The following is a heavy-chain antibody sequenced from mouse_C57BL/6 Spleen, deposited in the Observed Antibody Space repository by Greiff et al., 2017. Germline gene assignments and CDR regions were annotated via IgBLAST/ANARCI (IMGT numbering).Heavy chain of an antibody. CDR3: ASYGSSYPLTD. CDR2: IHPSDSDT. Sequence: QVQLQQPGAELVKPGASVKVSCKASGYTFTSYWMRWVKQRPGQGLEWIGSIHPSDSDTTYNHKFKGKATLTVDKSSSTAYMQLRSLTSEDSAVYYCASYGSSYPLTDWGQGTLVTVSA. V-gene: IGHV1-74*01. D-gene: IGHD1-1*01. CDR1: GYTFTSYW. J-gene: IGHJ3*01.